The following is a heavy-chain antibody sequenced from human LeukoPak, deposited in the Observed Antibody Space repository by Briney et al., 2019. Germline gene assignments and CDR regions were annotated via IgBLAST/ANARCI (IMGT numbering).Heavy chain of an antibody. J-gene: IGHJ4*02. CDR3: VKAGDDFWSAV. D-gene: IGHD3-3*01. Sequence: ASVKVSCKASGYTFISYGISWVRQAPGQGLEWVGWISAYNGNRNYAQKFQGRVTMTTDTSTSTAYMELRSLRSDDTALYYCVKAGDDFWSAVWGQGTLVTVSS. CDR1: GYTFISYG. CDR2: ISAYNGNR. V-gene: IGHV1-18*01.